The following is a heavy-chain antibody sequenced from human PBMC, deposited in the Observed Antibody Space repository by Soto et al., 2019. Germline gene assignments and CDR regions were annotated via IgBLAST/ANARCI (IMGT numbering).Heavy chain of an antibody. Sequence: ASVKVSCKVSGYTLTELSMHWVRQAPGKGLEWMGGFDPEDGETIYAQKFQGRVTMTEDTSTDTAYMKLSGLRSEDTAVYYCATAPLGRAFWSGYTPRELDYWGQGTLVTVSS. CDR1: GYTLTELS. J-gene: IGHJ4*02. D-gene: IGHD3-3*01. CDR2: FDPEDGET. V-gene: IGHV1-24*01. CDR3: ATAPLGRAFWSGYTPRELDY.